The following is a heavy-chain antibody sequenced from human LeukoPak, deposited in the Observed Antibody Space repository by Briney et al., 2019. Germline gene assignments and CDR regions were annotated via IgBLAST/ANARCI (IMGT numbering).Heavy chain of an antibody. CDR1: GFTFSSYA. D-gene: IGHD5-18*01. CDR2: ISTNGGST. CDR3: AKTYSYRVY. V-gene: IGHV3-64*02. Sequence: PGGSLRLSCAASGFTFSSYAMHWVRQAPGKGLEYVSGISTNGGSTYYADSVKGRFTISRDNSKNTLFLQMGSLRAEDMAVYYCAKTYSYRVYWGQGTLVTVSS. J-gene: IGHJ4*02.